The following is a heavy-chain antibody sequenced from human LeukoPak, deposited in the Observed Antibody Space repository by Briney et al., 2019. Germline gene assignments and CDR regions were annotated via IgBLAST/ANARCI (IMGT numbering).Heavy chain of an antibody. D-gene: IGHD4-17*01. Sequence: PSQTLSLTCTVSGDSISKSGYYWSWIRQHPGKGLEWIGYIFYSGSTYYNPSLKSRLTMSVDMSENQFSLKLTSVTAADTAVYYCARATLTTVTTQIDYWGQGTLVTVSS. CDR2: IFYSGST. CDR3: ARATLTTVTTQIDY. CDR1: GDSISKSGYY. V-gene: IGHV4-31*03. J-gene: IGHJ4*02.